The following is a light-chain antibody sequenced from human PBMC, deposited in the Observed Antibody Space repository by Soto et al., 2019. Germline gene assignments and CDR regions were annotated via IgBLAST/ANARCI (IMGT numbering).Light chain of an antibody. CDR3: QQYHSIPWT. CDR2: WAS. V-gene: IGKV4-1*01. Sequence: DIVMTQSPDSLAVSLGERATINCKSSQSVLHSRDNKNYLAWYQQKPGQPPKLLIYWASTRESGVPDRFSGSGSVTDFTLTISSLQAADVAIYYCQQYHSIPWTFGQGAKVEIK. CDR1: QSVLHSRDNKNY. J-gene: IGKJ1*01.